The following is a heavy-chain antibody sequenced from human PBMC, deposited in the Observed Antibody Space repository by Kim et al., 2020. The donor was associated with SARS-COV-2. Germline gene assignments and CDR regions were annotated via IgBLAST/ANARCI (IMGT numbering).Heavy chain of an antibody. J-gene: IGHJ5*02. D-gene: IGHD3-3*01. CDR1: GGSISSSSYY. Sequence: SETLSLTCTVSGGSISSSSYYWGWIRQPPGKGLEWIGSIYYSGSTYYNPSLKSRVTISVDTSKNQFSLKLSSVTAADTAVYYCARQGGEVRFLEWLGGSPNWFDPWGQGTLVTVSS. V-gene: IGHV4-39*01. CDR3: ARQGGEVRFLEWLGGSPNWFDP. CDR2: IYYSGST.